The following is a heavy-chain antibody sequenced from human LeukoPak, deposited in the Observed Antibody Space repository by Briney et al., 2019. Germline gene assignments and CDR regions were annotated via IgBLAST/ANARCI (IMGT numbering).Heavy chain of an antibody. D-gene: IGHD3-22*01. CDR1: GFTFSSYA. J-gene: IGHJ4*02. Sequence: PVGSLRLSCAASGFTFSSYAMSWVRQAPGKGLEWVSAISGSGGSTYYADSVKGRFTISRDNSKNTLYLQMNSLRAEDTAVYYCAKDHDSSGYYSYYFDYWGQGTLVTVSS. V-gene: IGHV3-23*01. CDR2: ISGSGGST. CDR3: AKDHDSSGYYSYYFDY.